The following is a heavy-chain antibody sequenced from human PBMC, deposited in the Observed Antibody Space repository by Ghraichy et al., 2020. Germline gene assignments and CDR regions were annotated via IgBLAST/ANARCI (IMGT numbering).Heavy chain of an antibody. Sequence: SETLSLTCTVSGGSISSYYWSWIWQPPGKGLEWIGYIYYSGSTNYNPSLKSRVTISVDTSKNQFSLKLSSVTAADTAVYYCARGFYYDSSGLPTNYYYYGMDFWGQGTTVTVSS. J-gene: IGHJ6*02. CDR2: IYYSGST. CDR3: ARGFYYDSSGLPTNYYYYGMDF. V-gene: IGHV4-59*01. D-gene: IGHD3-22*01. CDR1: GGSISSYY.